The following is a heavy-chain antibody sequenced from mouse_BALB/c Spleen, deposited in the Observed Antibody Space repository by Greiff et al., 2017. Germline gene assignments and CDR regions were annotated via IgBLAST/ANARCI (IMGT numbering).Heavy chain of an antibody. J-gene: IGHJ2*01. CDR2: IDPSDSYT. CDR3: AGALLRLRNFDY. CDR1: GYTFTSYW. Sequence: QVQLQQPGAELVKPGASVKLSCKASGYTFTSYWMHWVKQRPGQGLEWIGEIDPSDSYTNYNQKFKGKATLTVDKSSSTAYMQLSSLTSEDSAVYYCAGALLRLRNFDYWGQGTTLTVSS. D-gene: IGHD1-2*01. V-gene: IGHV1-69*02.